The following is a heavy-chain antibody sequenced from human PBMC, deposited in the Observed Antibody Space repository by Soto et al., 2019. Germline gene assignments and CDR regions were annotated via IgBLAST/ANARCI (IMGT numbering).Heavy chain of an antibody. V-gene: IGHV4-34*01. CDR2: INHSGST. Sequence: QVQLQQWGAGLLKPSETLSLTCAVYGGSFSGYYWSWIRQPPGKGLEWIGEINHSGSTNYNPSLKSRVTISVDTSKNQFSLKLSSVTAADTAVYYCALATRDDFDYWGQGTLVTVSS. CDR1: GGSFSGYY. CDR3: ALATRDDFDY. D-gene: IGHD5-12*01. J-gene: IGHJ4*02.